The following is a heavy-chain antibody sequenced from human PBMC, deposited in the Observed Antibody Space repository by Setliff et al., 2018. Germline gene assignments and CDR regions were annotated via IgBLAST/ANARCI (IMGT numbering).Heavy chain of an antibody. D-gene: IGHD3-3*01. CDR1: GYTFTSYA. CDR3: ARDTSIGDFWSGYYIQGRFDP. Sequence: GASVKVSCKASGYTFTSYAMHWVRQAPGQRLEWMGWINAGNGNTKYSQKFQGRVTITRDTSANTAYMELSSLRSEDTAVYYCARDTSIGDFWSGYYIQGRFDPWGQGTLVTVSS. V-gene: IGHV1-3*01. CDR2: INAGNGNT. J-gene: IGHJ5*02.